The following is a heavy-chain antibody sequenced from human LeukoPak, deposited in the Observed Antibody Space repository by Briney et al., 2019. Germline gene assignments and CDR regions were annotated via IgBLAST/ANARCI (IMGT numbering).Heavy chain of an antibody. V-gene: IGHV3-30*04. D-gene: IGHD3-10*02. CDR3: AELGITMIGGV. J-gene: IGHJ6*04. CDR1: GFTFSNYA. Sequence: GGSLRLSCTASGFTFSNYAMHWVRQAPGKGLEWVAVIFYDGSIQYYADSVKGRFTISRDNSMNTLYLQLNSLRREDTAVYYCAELGITMIGGVWGKGTTVTISS. CDR2: IFYDGSIQ.